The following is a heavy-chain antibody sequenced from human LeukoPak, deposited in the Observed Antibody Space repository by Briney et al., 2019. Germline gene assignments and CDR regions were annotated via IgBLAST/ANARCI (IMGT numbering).Heavy chain of an antibody. CDR3: ARHKGRVYGGTIFDY. CDR2: IYHSGST. D-gene: IGHD4-23*01. CDR1: GYSISSGYY. V-gene: IGHV4-38-2*01. Sequence: PSETLSLTCAVSGYSISSGYYWGWIRQPPGKGLEWIGSIYHSGSTYYNPSLKSRVTISVDTSKNQFSLKLSSVTAAGTAVYYCARHKGRVYGGTIFDYWGQGTLVTVSS. J-gene: IGHJ4*02.